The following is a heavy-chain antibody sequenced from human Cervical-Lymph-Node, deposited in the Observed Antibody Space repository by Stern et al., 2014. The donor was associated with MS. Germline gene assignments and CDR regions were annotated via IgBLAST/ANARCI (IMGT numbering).Heavy chain of an antibody. Sequence: VQLVESGAEVKKPGASVKVSCRSSGYSFTDYYFHCVRQAPGQGLEWMGCINPSIGVTHYAQQLQGRVTMTRGWSMNTAYMEMSRLRSDDTAVYYCQAFPAYWGQGTLITVSS. CDR1: GYSFTDYY. J-gene: IGHJ4*02. CDR3: QAFPAY. V-gene: IGHV1-2*02. CDR2: INPSIGVT.